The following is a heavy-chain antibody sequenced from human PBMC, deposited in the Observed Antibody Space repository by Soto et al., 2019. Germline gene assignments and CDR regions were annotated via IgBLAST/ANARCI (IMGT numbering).Heavy chain of an antibody. Sequence: QLQLQESGPGLVKPSETLSLTCTVSGGSISSSSYYWGWIRQPPGKGLEWIGSSYYRGNTYYNPSLKSPVTISVDTSKNQFSQKLSSVTAADTAMYYCAREGGGYCSGGSCQVDYWGHGTLVTVSS. V-gene: IGHV4-39*02. CDR1: GGSISSSSYY. D-gene: IGHD2-15*01. J-gene: IGHJ4*01. CDR2: SYYRGNT. CDR3: AREGGGYCSGGSCQVDY.